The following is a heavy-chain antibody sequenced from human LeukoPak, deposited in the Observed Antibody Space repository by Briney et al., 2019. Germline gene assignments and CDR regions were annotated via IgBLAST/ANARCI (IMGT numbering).Heavy chain of an antibody. CDR1: GGSFSGYY. Sequence: SETLSLTCAVYGGSFSGYYWSWIRQPPGKGLEWIGEINHSGSTNYNPSLKSRVTISVDTSKNQFSLKLSSVTAADTAVYYCARERASNIVVVPAAAASRRSPHNWFDPWGQGTLVTVSS. CDR2: INHSGST. J-gene: IGHJ5*02. V-gene: IGHV4-34*01. D-gene: IGHD2-2*01. CDR3: ARERASNIVVVPAAAASRRSPHNWFDP.